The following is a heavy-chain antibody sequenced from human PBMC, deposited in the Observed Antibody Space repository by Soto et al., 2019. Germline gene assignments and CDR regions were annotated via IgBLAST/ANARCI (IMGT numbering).Heavy chain of an antibody. CDR2: IYYSGST. CDR1: GGSISSYY. D-gene: IGHD6-19*01. J-gene: IGHJ3*01. V-gene: IGHV4-59*01. Sequence: QVQLQESGPGLVKPSETLSLTCTVSGGSISSYYWSWIRQPPGKGLEWIGYIYYSGSTNYNPSLRSRSSLSVDTSQTQFSLKLSSVTAADPAVYYCARSGFYSSGGIYAFDLCGQGTMVTVSS. CDR3: ARSGFYSSGGIYAFDL.